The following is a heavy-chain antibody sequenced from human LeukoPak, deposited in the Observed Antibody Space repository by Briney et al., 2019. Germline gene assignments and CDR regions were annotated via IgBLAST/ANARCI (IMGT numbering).Heavy chain of an antibody. D-gene: IGHD5-18*01. J-gene: IGHJ4*02. CDR2: IRSKTFGGTT. V-gene: IGHV3-49*03. Sequence: GRSLRLSCTSSGFTFGTYAVSWFRQAPGKGLEWVAFIRSKTFGGTTEYAASVKGRFTISRDDSKSIAYLQMNSLKTEDTAVYYCTRYSGRTDYWGQGTLVSVSS. CDR1: GFTFGTYA. CDR3: TRYSGRTDY.